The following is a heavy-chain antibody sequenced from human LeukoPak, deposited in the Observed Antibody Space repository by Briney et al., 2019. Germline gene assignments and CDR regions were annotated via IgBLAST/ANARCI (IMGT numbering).Heavy chain of an antibody. D-gene: IGHD3-10*01. Sequence: SVKVSCKASGGTFSSYAISWVRQAPGQGLEWMGGIIPIFGTANYAQKFQGRVTITADESTSTAYMELSSLRSEDTAVYYCARVWGSGSYTNWFDPWGQGTLVTVSS. CDR2: IIPIFGTA. CDR1: GGTFSSYA. J-gene: IGHJ5*02. V-gene: IGHV1-69*13. CDR3: ARVWGSGSYTNWFDP.